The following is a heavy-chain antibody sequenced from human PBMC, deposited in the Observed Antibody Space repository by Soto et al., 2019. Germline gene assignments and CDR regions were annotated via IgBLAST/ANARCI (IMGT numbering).Heavy chain of an antibody. Sequence: SETLSLTCTVSGGSISSDYWRWIRQPPGKGLEWIGYIYYSGSTNYNPSLKSRVTISVDTSKKQFSLKLTSVTAADTAVYYCARRTEYCSGGSCYYYYMDVWGKGTTVTVSS. D-gene: IGHD2-15*01. CDR1: GGSISSDY. CDR3: ARRTEYCSGGSCYYYYMDV. J-gene: IGHJ6*03. V-gene: IGHV4-59*08. CDR2: IYYSGST.